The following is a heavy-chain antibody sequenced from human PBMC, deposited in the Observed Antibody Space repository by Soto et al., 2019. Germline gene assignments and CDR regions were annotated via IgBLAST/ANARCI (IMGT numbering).Heavy chain of an antibody. CDR2: VYYSGST. CDR3: ARHPTFSGWEYYFDY. J-gene: IGHJ4*02. Sequence: QLQLQESGPGLVKPSETLSVTCTVSGDSVSSSHYYWGWIRLPPGKGLEWIGSVYYSGSTYYNPSLKSRVTLSVDTSKNQFSLKPSSVTAADAAIYYCARHPTFSGWEYYFDYWGQGTLVTGSS. V-gene: IGHV4-39*01. D-gene: IGHD6-19*01. CDR1: GDSVSSSHYY.